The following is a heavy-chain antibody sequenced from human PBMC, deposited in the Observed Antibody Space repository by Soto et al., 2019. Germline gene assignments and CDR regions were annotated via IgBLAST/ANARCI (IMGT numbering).Heavy chain of an antibody. V-gene: IGHV4-59*08. CDR3: AKXWNWGSLVH. Sequence: PSETLSLTCTVSGDSISTDYWSWIRQSPGKGLEWIGFIYYGGSTNYNPSLKSRVTISVDTPKNQFSLKLSSVTAADTAVYYCAKXWNWGSLVHWGQGTLVTVS. J-gene: IGHJ4*02. CDR1: GDSISTDY. CDR2: IYYGGST. D-gene: IGHD7-27*01.